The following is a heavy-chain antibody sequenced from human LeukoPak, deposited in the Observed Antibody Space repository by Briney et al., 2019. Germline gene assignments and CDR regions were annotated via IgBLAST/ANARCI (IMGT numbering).Heavy chain of an antibody. CDR3: ARLRIAVAGYFDY. CDR2: IYYSGST. CDR1: GDSISSYY. J-gene: IGHJ4*02. Sequence: PSETLSLTCTVSGDSISSYYWSWIRQPPGKGLEWIGSIYYSGSTYYNPSLKSRVTISVDTSKNQFSLKLNSVTATDTAVYYCARLRIAVAGYFDYWGQGTLVTVSS. V-gene: IGHV4-39*01. D-gene: IGHD6-19*01.